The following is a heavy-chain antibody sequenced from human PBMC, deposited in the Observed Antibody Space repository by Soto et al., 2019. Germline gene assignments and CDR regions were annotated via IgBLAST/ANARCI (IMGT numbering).Heavy chain of an antibody. V-gene: IGHV3-21*01. CDR3: ASSSKPQYGFDY. CDR2: ISSSSSYI. Sequence: PGGSLRLSCAASGFTFSSYSMSWVRQAPGKGLEWVSSISSSSSYIYYADSVKGRFTISRDNAKNSLYLQMNSLRAEDTAVYYCASSSKPQYGFDYWGQGTQVTVSS. J-gene: IGHJ4*02. CDR1: GFTFSSYS. D-gene: IGHD4-4*01.